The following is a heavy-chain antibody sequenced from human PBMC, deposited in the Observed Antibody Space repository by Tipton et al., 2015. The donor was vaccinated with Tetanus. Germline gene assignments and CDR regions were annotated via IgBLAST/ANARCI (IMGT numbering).Heavy chain of an antibody. CDR1: GFTFSSYA. D-gene: IGHD2-2*01. CDR3: AKDGGYCSSTGCYGSGYFDY. Sequence: SLRLSCAASGFTFSSYAMSWVRQAPGKGLEWVSVIYSGGSSTYYADSVKGRFTISRDNSKNTLYLQMISLRAEDTAVYYCAKDGGYCSSTGCYGSGYFDYWGEGTLFTVSS. CDR2: IYSGGSST. J-gene: IGHJ4*02. V-gene: IGHV3-23*03.